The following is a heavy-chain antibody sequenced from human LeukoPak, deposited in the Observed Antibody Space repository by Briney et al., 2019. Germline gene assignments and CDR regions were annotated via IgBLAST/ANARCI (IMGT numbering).Heavy chain of an antibody. Sequence: GGSLRLSCAASGFTFSSYSMNWVRQAPGKGLEWVSFISSSSSYIYYTDSVKGRFTISRDNAKNSLYLQLNSLRAEDTALYYCARGEWSSSPFDYWGQGTLVTVS. CDR1: GFTFSSYS. V-gene: IGHV3-21*01. J-gene: IGHJ4*02. D-gene: IGHD6-6*01. CDR2: ISSSSSYI. CDR3: ARGEWSSSPFDY.